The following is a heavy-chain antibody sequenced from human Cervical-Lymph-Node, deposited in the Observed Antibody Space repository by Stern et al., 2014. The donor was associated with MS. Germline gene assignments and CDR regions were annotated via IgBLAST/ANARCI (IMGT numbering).Heavy chain of an antibody. CDR3: ARVHTAVLSPFDY. Sequence: VQLGQSGAEVKKPGESLKISCKGSGYTFTNYLIAWVRQMPGKGLEWMGIIYPGDSDTTYSQSFQGQVTISADKSISAAYLQWSSLKASDTAIYYCARVHTAVLSPFDYWGQGTLVTVSS. D-gene: IGHD5-18*01. J-gene: IGHJ4*02. CDR2: IYPGDSDT. V-gene: IGHV5-51*01. CDR1: GYTFTNYL.